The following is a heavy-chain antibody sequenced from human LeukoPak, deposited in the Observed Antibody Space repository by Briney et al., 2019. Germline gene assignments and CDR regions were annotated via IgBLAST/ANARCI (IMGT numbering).Heavy chain of an antibody. Sequence: SETLPLTCTVSGGSISSSSYYWGWIRQPPGKGLEWIGSIYYSGSTYYNASLQSRVTISIDTSKNQFSLRLNSVTAADTAMYYCAKSGGYGLIDYWGQGTLVTVSS. J-gene: IGHJ4*02. CDR2: IYYSGST. D-gene: IGHD1-26*01. V-gene: IGHV4-39*01. CDR3: AKSGGYGLIDY. CDR1: GGSISSSSYY.